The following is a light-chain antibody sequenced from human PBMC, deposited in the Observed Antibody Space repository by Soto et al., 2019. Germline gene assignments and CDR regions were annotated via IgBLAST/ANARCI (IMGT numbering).Light chain of an antibody. CDR3: SSYAGNNNLV. CDR2: DVT. CDR1: ISDVAGYNY. V-gene: IGLV2-11*01. J-gene: IGLJ2*01. Sequence: QSALTQPRSVSGSPGQSVSISCTGTISDVAGYNYVSWYQHHPGKAPKLLISDVTKRPSWVPDRFSGSKSGNTASLTISELQAEDAADYYCSSYAGNNNLVFGGGTKVTVL.